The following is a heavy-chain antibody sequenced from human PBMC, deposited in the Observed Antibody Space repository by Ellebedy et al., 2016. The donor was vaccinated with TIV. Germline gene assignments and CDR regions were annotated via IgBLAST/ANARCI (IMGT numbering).Heavy chain of an antibody. Sequence: MPSETLSLTCTVSGGSITSGSYFWGWIRQPPGKGLEWIGSLYHSGMTRYNPSLKSRITISVDTSKTQFSLELTSVTAADTAVYFCARRRGGASYYYYHGLDVWGQGTMVTVSS. V-gene: IGHV4-39*01. D-gene: IGHD1-26*01. CDR1: GGSITSGSYF. CDR3: ARRRGGASYYYYHGLDV. J-gene: IGHJ6*02. CDR2: LYHSGMT.